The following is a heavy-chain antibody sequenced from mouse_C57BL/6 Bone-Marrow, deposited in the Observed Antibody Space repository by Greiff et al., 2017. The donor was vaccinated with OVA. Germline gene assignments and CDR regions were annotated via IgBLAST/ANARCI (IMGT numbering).Heavy chain of an antibody. CDR2: IDPSDSYT. V-gene: IGHV1-69*01. D-gene: IGHD1-1*01. CDR1: GYTFTSYW. CDR3: ARSRYYGSSYWYFDV. Sequence: VQLQQPGAELVMPGASVKLSCKASGYTFTSYWMHWVKQRPGQGLEWIGEIDPSDSYTNYNQKFKGKSTLTVDKSSSTAYMQLSSLTSEDSAVYYCARSRYYGSSYWYFDVWGTGTTVTVSS. J-gene: IGHJ1*03.